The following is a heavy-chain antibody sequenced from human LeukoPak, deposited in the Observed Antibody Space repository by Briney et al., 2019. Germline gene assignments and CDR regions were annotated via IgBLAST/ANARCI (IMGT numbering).Heavy chain of an antibody. CDR2: IYYSGST. CDR1: GDSISYFY. J-gene: IGHJ6*03. CDR3: ARAPRRYGNNYYYYMDV. V-gene: IGHV4-39*07. Sequence: SETLSLTCSVSGDSISYFYWSWIRQPPGKGLEWIGSIYYSGSTYYNPSLKSQVTISVDTSKNQFSLKLSSVTAADTAVYYCARAPRRYGNNYYYYMDVWGKGTTVTVSS. D-gene: IGHD4-23*01.